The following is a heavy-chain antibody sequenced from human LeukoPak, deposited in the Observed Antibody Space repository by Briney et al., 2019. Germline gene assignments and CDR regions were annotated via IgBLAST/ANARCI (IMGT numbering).Heavy chain of an antibody. CDR2: IYPGDSDT. J-gene: IGHJ4*02. CDR3: ARQKEELPANFDY. Sequence: GEPLKISCKGSGYSFTTYWIAWVRQLPGKGLEWMGIIYPGDSDTRYSPSFQGQVTISADKSTTTAYLQWSSLKASDTAMYYCARQKEELPANFDYWGQGTLVTVSS. CDR1: GYSFTTYW. D-gene: IGHD1-26*01. V-gene: IGHV5-51*01.